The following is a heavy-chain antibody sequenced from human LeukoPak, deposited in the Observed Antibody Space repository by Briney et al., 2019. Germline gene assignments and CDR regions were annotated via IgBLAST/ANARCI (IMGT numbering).Heavy chain of an antibody. CDR3: ASRSVPAAINFDY. CDR1: GYTFTGYY. CDR2: INPNSGGT. Sequence: ASVKVSYKASGYTFTGYYMHWVRQAPGQGLEWKGWINPNSGGTNYAQKFQGRVTMTRDTSISTAYMELSRLRSDDTAVYYCASRSVPAAINFDYWGQGTLVTVSS. J-gene: IGHJ4*02. D-gene: IGHD2-2*02. V-gene: IGHV1-2*02.